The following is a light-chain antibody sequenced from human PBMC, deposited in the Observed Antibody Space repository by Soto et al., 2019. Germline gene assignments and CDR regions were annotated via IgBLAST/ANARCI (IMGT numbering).Light chain of an antibody. Sequence: QSVLTQPPSVSGAPGQRVTISCTGSSSNIGAGYDVHWYQQLPGTAPKLLIYGNSNRPSGVPDRFSGSKSGTSASLAITGLQAEDEADYYCQSYDSSLSVVFGPGTKPTVL. V-gene: IGLV1-40*01. J-gene: IGLJ1*01. CDR3: QSYDSSLSVV. CDR2: GNS. CDR1: SSNIGAGYD.